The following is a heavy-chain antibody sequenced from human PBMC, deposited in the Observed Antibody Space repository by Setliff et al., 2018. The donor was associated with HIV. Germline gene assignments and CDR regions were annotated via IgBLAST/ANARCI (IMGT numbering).Heavy chain of an antibody. V-gene: IGHV4-34*01. CDR1: GGSLSGYH. CDR2: INHSGST. Sequence: PSETLSLTCAVYGGSLSGYHWSWIRQSPEKGLEWIGEINHSGSTNYNPSLKSRVTMSVDTSKNQFSLKLSSVTAADTAVYYCARVPTSSWYVTTQRTKEYFHHWGQGTLVTVSS. D-gene: IGHD6-13*01. CDR3: ARVPTSSWYVTTQRTKEYFHH. J-gene: IGHJ1*01.